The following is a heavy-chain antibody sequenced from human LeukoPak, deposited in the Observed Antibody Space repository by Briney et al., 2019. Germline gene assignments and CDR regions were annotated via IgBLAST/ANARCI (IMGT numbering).Heavy chain of an antibody. Sequence: SETLSLTCTVSGGSISSYYWSWIRQPPGKGLEWIGYIYYSGSTNYNPSLKSRVTISVDTSKNQFSLKLSSVTAADTAVYYRARDATYYYGSGSYSTFDYWGQGTLVTVSS. J-gene: IGHJ4*02. CDR3: ARDATYYYGSGSYSTFDY. CDR1: GGSISSYY. V-gene: IGHV4-59*13. CDR2: IYYSGST. D-gene: IGHD3-10*01.